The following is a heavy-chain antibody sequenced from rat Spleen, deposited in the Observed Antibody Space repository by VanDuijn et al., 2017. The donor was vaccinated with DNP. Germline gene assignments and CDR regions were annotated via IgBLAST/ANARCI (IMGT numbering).Heavy chain of an antibody. V-gene: IGHV5-46*01. CDR3: TRHYGGYLYYFDY. D-gene: IGHD1-11*01. CDR1: GFTFSSFP. J-gene: IGHJ2*01. CDR2: ISDTGDST. Sequence: EVQLVESGGGSVQPGRSMKLSCAASGFTFSSFPMAWVRQAPTKGLDWVATISDTGDSTYYRDSVKGRFTISRDNGESSLYLQMNSLWSEDTATYYCTRHYGGYLYYFDYWGQGVMVTVSS.